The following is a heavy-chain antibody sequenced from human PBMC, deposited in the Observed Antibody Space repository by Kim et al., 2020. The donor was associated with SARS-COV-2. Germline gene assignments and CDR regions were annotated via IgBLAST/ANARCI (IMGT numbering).Heavy chain of an antibody. J-gene: IGHJ4*02. D-gene: IGHD3-22*01. CDR3: ARERYYYDSSGVGY. V-gene: IGHV1-18*01. Sequence: AQKLQGRVTMTTDTSTSTAYMELRSLRSDDTAVYYCARERYYYDSSGVGYWGQGTLVTVSS.